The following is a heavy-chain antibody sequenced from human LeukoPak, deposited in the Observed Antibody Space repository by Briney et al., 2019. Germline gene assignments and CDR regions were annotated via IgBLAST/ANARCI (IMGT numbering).Heavy chain of an antibody. CDR2: ISGSGGST. V-gene: IGHV3-23*01. J-gene: IGHJ4*02. CDR1: GFTFSSYA. D-gene: IGHD3-22*01. CDR3: AKSSSGGTDFDY. Sequence: GGSLRLSCAASGFTFSSYAMSWVRQAPGKGLEWVSAISGSGGSTYYADSVKGRFTISRDNYKNTLYLQMNSLRAEDTAVYYCAKSSSGGTDFDYWGQGTLVTVSS.